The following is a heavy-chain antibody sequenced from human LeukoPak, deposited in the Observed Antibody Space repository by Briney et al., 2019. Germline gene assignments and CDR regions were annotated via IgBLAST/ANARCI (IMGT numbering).Heavy chain of an antibody. CDR1: GGSISNYY. Sequence: SETLSLTCTVSGGSISNYYWSWIRQPPGKGLEWIEYIYYSGSTNYNPSLKSRVTISVDTSENQFSLKVSSVTAADTAVYYCARVLATDYFDYWGQGTLVTVSS. V-gene: IGHV4-59*01. CDR2: IYYSGST. J-gene: IGHJ4*02. D-gene: IGHD5-12*01. CDR3: ARVLATDYFDY.